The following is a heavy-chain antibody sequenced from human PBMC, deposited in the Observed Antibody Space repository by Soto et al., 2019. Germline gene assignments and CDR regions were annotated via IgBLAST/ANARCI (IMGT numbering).Heavy chain of an antibody. CDR3: ARDLVAATHNAPCIGQYRMDV. V-gene: IGHV3-21*01. CDR2: ISSSSSYI. J-gene: IGHJ6*02. D-gene: IGHD2-15*01. Sequence: GGSLRLSCAASGFTFSSYSMNWVRQAPGKGLEWVSSISSSSSYIYYADSVKGRFTISRDNAKNSLYLQMNSLRADDTAVYYCARDLVAATHNAPCIGQYRMDVWGQGTTVTVSS. CDR1: GFTFSSYS.